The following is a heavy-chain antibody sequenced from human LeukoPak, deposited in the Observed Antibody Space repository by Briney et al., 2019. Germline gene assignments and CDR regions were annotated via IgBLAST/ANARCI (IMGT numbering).Heavy chain of an antibody. V-gene: IGHV3-30-3*01. D-gene: IGHD3-9*01. CDR3: AKDLDGDILTDY. CDR2: ISYDGSNK. CDR1: GFTFSSYA. Sequence: GGSLRLSCAASGFTFSSYAMHWVRQAPGKGLEWVAVISYDGSNKYYADSVKGRFTISRDNSKNTLYLQMNSLRAEDTAVYYCAKDLDGDILTDYWGQGTLVTVSS. J-gene: IGHJ4*02.